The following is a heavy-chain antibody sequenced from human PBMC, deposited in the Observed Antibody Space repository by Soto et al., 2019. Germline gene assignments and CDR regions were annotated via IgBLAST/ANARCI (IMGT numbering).Heavy chain of an antibody. Sequence: LGESLKISCKGSGYSFTTYWIGWVRQMPGKGLEWMGIIYPGDSDTRYSPSFQGQVTISADKSTSTAHLQWSSLKASDTAMYYCARRDDSPTAEYFQHWGQGTLVTVSS. D-gene: IGHD2-21*01. CDR3: ARRDDSPTAEYFQH. V-gene: IGHV5-51*01. CDR2: IYPGDSDT. CDR1: GYSFTTYW. J-gene: IGHJ1*01.